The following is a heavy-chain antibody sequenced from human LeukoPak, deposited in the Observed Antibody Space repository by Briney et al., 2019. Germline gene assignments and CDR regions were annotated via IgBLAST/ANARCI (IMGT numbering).Heavy chain of an antibody. J-gene: IGHJ4*02. D-gene: IGHD2-21*02. V-gene: IGHV7-4-1*02. CDR1: GYTFTSYA. Sequence: ASVKVSCKASGYTFTSYAMNWVRQAPGQGLEWMGWINTNTGNPTYAQGFTGRFVFSLDTSVSTAYLQISSLKAEDTAVYYCARGPIVVVTATPYLIDYWGQGTLVTVSS. CDR3: ARGPIVVVTATPYLIDY. CDR2: INTNTGNP.